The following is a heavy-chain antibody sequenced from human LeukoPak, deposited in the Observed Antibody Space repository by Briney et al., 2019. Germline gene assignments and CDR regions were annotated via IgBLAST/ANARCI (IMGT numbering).Heavy chain of an antibody. D-gene: IGHD5-18*01. V-gene: IGHV3-23*01. Sequence: GGSLRLSCAASGFTFNTYAMSWVRQAPGKGLEWVSAISGSGGSTYYADSVKGRFTISRDNSKNTLYLQMNSLRAEDTAVYYCAKDQSRSGYSYGTIDYWGQGTLVTVSS. J-gene: IGHJ4*02. CDR3: AKDQSRSGYSYGTIDY. CDR1: GFTFNTYA. CDR2: ISGSGGST.